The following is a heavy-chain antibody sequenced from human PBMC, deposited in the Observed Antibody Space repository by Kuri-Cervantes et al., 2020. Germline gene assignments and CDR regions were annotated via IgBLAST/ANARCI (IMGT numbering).Heavy chain of an antibody. Sequence: ASVKVSCKPSGYTFADYVIHWVRQAPGHRLEWMGWINAGNGNTKYSQKFQGRVTMTRNTSISTAYMELSSLRSEDTAVYYCARGVSFEAAGPWGQGTLVTVSS. CDR2: INAGNGNT. CDR3: ARGVSFEAAGP. D-gene: IGHD6-13*01. V-gene: IGHV1-3*01. CDR1: GYTFADYV. J-gene: IGHJ5*02.